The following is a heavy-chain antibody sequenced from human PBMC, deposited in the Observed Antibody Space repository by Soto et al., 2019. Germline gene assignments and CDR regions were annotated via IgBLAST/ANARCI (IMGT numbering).Heavy chain of an antibody. Sequence: QVQLVQSGAEVKKPGASVKVSCKASGYDFSSYGISWVRQAPGQGLEWMGWISASNGNRDYAQQFQGRVTMKSVTARTTAYMELRSLSSDDTAVYYCVRDPQRNDYWGQGTLVNVSS. J-gene: IGHJ4*02. CDR1: GYDFSSYG. D-gene: IGHD2-2*01. CDR3: VRDPQRNDY. V-gene: IGHV1-18*04. CDR2: ISASNGNR.